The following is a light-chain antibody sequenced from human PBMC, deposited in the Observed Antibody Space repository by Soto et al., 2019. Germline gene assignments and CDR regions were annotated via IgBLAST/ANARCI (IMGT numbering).Light chain of an antibody. J-gene: IGKJ5*01. CDR1: QSFRGL. CDR2: DAY. Sequence: EVVLTQSPVTLSLSPGERATLSCRASQSFRGLLAWYQQKPGQAPRLLIYDAYNRATGIPPRFSGSGSGTDFTLTISSPEPEDSAVYYCQQRHMWPITFGQGTRLEIK. CDR3: QQRHMWPIT. V-gene: IGKV3-11*01.